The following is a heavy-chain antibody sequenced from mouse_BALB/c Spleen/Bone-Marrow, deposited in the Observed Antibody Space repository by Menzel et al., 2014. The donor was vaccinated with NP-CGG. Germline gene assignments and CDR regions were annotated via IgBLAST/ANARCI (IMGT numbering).Heavy chain of an antibody. J-gene: IGHJ2*01. CDR3: ARGGNYGY. D-gene: IGHD2-1*01. V-gene: IGHV1S132*01. CDR1: GYTFTNYW. Sequence: VKLMESGAELVKPGASVKLSCKTSGYTFTNYWIQWVKQRPGQGLGWIGEIFPGIGTTYYNEKFKGKATLTIDTSSSTAYMQLSSLTSEDSAVYFCARGGNYGYWGQGTTLTVSP. CDR2: IFPGIGTT.